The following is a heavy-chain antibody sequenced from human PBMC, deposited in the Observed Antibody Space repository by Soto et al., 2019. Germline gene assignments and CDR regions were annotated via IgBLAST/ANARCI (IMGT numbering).Heavy chain of an antibody. CDR3: ASPPSSNRYYYGMGV. D-gene: IGHD4-4*01. J-gene: IGHJ6*02. V-gene: IGHV1-69*12. Sequence: QVQLVQSGAEVKKPGSSVKVSCKASGGTFSSYAISWVRQAPGQGLEWMGGIIPIFGTANYAQKFQGRVTMSADESTSTAYMELSSLRTEDTAVYYCASPPSSNRYYYGMGVWGQGTTVTVSS. CDR1: GGTFSSYA. CDR2: IIPIFGTA.